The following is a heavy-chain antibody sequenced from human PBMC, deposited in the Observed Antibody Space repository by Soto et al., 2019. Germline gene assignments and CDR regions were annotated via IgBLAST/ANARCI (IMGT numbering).Heavy chain of an antibody. J-gene: IGHJ5*02. D-gene: IGHD3-10*01. CDR2: ISAYNGAT. CDR1: CSTFTSYG. Sequence: SLQVSCNGSCSTFTSYGISWVRQAPGQGLEWLGWISAYNGATNYAQKFLGRVTMSADTSASTAYMDLARLKSDDTAVYYCVRAHALGFSNWFDPWGRGTLVTVSS. V-gene: IGHV1-18*04. CDR3: VRAHALGFSNWFDP.